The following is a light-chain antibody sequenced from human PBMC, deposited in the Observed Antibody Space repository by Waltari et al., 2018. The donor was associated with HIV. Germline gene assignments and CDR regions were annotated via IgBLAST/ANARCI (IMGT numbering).Light chain of an antibody. CDR3: QQYNQWPRT. J-gene: IGKJ2*01. Sequence: EVVMTQSPATLSASPGASATLSCRASQSLTINLAWYQQKPGQAPRLLIYGASTRATGVPARFSGRGSGTEFTLTISSLQSEDFAVYYCQQYNQWPRTFGQGTKVEIK. CDR1: QSLTIN. V-gene: IGKV3D-15*01. CDR2: GAS.